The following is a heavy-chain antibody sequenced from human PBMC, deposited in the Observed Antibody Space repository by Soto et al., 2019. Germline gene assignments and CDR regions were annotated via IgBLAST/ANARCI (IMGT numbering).Heavy chain of an antibody. V-gene: IGHV3-74*01. CDR1: GFTFSTYW. CDR3: AGGVATLLA. J-gene: IGHJ5*02. Sequence: EVQLAESGGGLVQPGGSLRLSCAASGFTFSTYWMHWVRQVPGKGLVWVSRINSDGSTTSYADSVKGRFTISRDNAKNTLFLQMNSLRAEDTAVYYCAGGVATLLAWGQGTLVTVSS. D-gene: IGHD5-12*01. CDR2: INSDGSTT.